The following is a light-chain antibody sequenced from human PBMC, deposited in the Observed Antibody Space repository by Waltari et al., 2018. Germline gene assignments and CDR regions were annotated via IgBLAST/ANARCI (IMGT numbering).Light chain of an antibody. J-gene: IGLJ2*01. Sequence: QSALTQPASVSGSPGQSITISCAGTSRDVGGYNSVSWYQQHPDKAPQLVIYEVSHRPPGVSSRFSGSKSGNTASLTISGLRAEDEADYYCSSYTSSSTLVFGGGTKVTVL. CDR3: SSYTSSSTLV. CDR2: EVS. CDR1: SRDVGGYNS. V-gene: IGLV2-14*01.